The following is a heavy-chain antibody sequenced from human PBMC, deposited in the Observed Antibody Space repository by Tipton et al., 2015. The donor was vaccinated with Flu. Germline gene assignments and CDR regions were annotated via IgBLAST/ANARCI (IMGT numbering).Heavy chain of an antibody. CDR3: ARGSGGLLSGYYKDPGTRPFAP. Sequence: TLSLTCTVSGDSIDTDDYYWNWIRQTPGKGLEWIGNINYIGNTHHNPSLKSRVTMSGDTSKNQFSLRLSSVTAADTAVYYCARGSGGLLSGYYKDPGTRPFAPWGQGTLVTVSS. CDR1: GDSIDTDDYY. CDR2: INYIGNT. V-gene: IGHV4-30-4*01. D-gene: IGHD3-9*01. J-gene: IGHJ5*02.